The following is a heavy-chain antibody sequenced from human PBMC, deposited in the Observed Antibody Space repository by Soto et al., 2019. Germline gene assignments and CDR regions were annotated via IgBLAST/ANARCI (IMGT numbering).Heavy chain of an antibody. J-gene: IGHJ6*02. CDR2: VHVSGGT. CDR3: ARDRYGWYPGFDLDV. Sequence: SETLSLTCSVSGESISNFYWSWIRQPAGKGLEWIGHVHVSGGTNYNAPLQSRVTMSLDTSNNHVSLQLRSVTAADTAVYYCARDRYGWYPGFDLDVWGPGTTVTVSS. CDR1: GESISNFY. V-gene: IGHV4-4*07. D-gene: IGHD6-19*01.